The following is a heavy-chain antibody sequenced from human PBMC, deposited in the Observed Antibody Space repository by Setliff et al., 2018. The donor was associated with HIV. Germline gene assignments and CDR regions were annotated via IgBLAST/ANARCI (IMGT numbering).Heavy chain of an antibody. J-gene: IGHJ6*02. D-gene: IGHD4-4*01. CDR3: ARLKAPTPYYYYGMDV. CDR2: NYPRDSDT. V-gene: IGHV5-51*01. CDR1: GYSLTSSC. Sequence: PGGSPETHLQGFGYSLTSSCLGWVRQMPWKGLGWVGINYPRDSDTRHRPSYQGQVTITADKSISTAYLQWSSLKASDPAIYYRARLKAPTPYYYYGMDVWGQGTTVTVSS.